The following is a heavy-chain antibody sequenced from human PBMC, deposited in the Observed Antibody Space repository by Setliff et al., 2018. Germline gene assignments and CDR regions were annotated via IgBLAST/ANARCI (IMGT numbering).Heavy chain of an antibody. CDR1: GGSISSDY. CDR2: IYTSGST. CDR3: AREGVDTRSSTDYRYYMDV. Sequence: SETLSLTCTVSGGSISSDYWSWIRQPPGKGLEWIGYIYTSGSTNYNPSLKSRVTISVDTSKNQFSLKLSSVAAADTAVYYCAREGVDTRSSTDYRYYMDVWGKGTTVTVS. V-gene: IGHV4-4*08. J-gene: IGHJ6*03. D-gene: IGHD5-18*01.